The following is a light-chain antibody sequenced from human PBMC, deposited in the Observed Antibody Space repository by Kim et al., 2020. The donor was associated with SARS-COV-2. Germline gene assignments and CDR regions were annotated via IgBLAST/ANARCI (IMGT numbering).Light chain of an antibody. CDR3: QQYGSSLWT. CDR1: QSVSSSY. V-gene: IGKV3-20*01. Sequence: EIVLTQSPGTLFLSPGERATLSCRASQSVSSSYLAWYQQKPGQAPRLLIYGASSRATGIPDRFSGSGSGTDFTLTISRLEPEDFALYYCQQYGSSLWTFGQGTKVDIK. CDR2: GAS. J-gene: IGKJ1*01.